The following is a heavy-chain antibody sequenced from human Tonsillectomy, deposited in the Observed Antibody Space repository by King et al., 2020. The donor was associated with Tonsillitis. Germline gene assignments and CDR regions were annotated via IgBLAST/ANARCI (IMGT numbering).Heavy chain of an antibody. CDR1: GFTFSSYG. CDR3: AKGGGKVWTPFDP. D-gene: IGHD3-16*01. CDR2: ISSDGSND. J-gene: IGHJ5*02. V-gene: IGHV3-30*18. Sequence: VQLVESGGGVVQPGRSLRLSCAASGFTFSSYGRHWGRQGPVKGLDWVAVISSDGSNDYYSDSVKGRFTISRDNSKNTRYLQMNSLRAEDTAVYYSAKGGGKVWTPFDPWGQGTLVTVSS.